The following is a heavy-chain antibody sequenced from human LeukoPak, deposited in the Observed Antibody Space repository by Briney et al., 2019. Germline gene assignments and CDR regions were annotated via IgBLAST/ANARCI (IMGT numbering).Heavy chain of an antibody. Sequence: SETLSLTCTVSGYSISSGYYWGWIRQPPGKGLEWIGSIYHSGSTYCNPSLQSRVTISVDTSKNQFSLRLSSVTAADTAVYYCARGGSGDYWGQGTLVTVSS. V-gene: IGHV4-38-2*02. CDR3: ARGGSGDY. CDR2: IYHSGST. J-gene: IGHJ4*02. CDR1: GYSISSGYY. D-gene: IGHD3-3*01.